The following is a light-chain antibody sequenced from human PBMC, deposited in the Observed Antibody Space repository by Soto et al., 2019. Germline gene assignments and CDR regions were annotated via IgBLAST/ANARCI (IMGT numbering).Light chain of an antibody. J-gene: IGKJ5*01. CDR3: QQSSNWPPIN. CDR1: ESVTSS. CDR2: GAS. V-gene: IGKV3-11*01. Sequence: EIVMTHSPATLSVSPLDIATLSFSASESVTSSLAWYQQKPGQPPRLLIYGASSRATGIPDRFSGSGSGTDFTLTISSLEPEDFAVYYCQQSSNWPPINFSQGTRLEIK.